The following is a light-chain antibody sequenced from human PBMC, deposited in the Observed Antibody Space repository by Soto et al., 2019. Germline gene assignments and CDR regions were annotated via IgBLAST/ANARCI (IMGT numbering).Light chain of an antibody. Sequence: DIQMTKSPSTLSASVGDRVTIACRASQSISSYLAWYQQKPGKAPNLLIYKASNLASGVPSRFTGGGSGTDFTLTINSPQPDDSATYFCQQDYSYSYTFGQGTKLEIK. V-gene: IGKV1-5*03. CDR3: QQDYSYSYT. CDR2: KAS. CDR1: QSISSY. J-gene: IGKJ2*01.